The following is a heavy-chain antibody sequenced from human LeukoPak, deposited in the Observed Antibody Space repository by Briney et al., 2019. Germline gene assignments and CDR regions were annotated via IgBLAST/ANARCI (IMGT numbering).Heavy chain of an antibody. V-gene: IGHV1-8*03. CDR3: ARGRLSLMTARANFLDS. J-gene: IGHJ4*02. CDR2: VNPNTGTT. CDR1: GYTFSNYD. D-gene: IGHD2-8*01. Sequence: ASVKVSCKTSGYTFSNYDVNWVGQATGQGLEGMGWVNPNTGTTGYAEKFQGRVTFSRDTPKTTAYTEVSSLRSDDTAVYYCARGRLSLMTARANFLDSSGQGTRVTASS.